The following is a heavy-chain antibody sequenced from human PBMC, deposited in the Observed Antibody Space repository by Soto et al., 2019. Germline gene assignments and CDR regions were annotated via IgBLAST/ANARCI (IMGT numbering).Heavy chain of an antibody. V-gene: IGHV3-43*01. D-gene: IGHD3-3*01. Sequence: EVQLVESGGVVVQPGGSLRLSCAASGFTFEDYSMHWVRQAPGKGLEWVSLITWDGGSTYYADSVKGRFTISRDNTNNFLYLQMNSLRTEDTALYCCAKDLRFSNFWGQGTMVTVSS. CDR1: GFTFEDYS. J-gene: IGHJ3*01. CDR2: ITWDGGST. CDR3: AKDLRFSNF.